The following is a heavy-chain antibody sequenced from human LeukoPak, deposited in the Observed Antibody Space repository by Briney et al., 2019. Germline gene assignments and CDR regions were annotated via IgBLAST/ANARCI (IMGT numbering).Heavy chain of an antibody. D-gene: IGHD6-13*01. Sequence: SQTLSLTCTVSGGSISSYYWSWIRQPPGKGLEWIGYIYYSGSTNYNPSLKSRVTISVDTSKNQFSLKLSSVTAADTAVYYCAREGQQLPTFDPWGQGTLVTVSS. J-gene: IGHJ5*02. CDR3: AREGQQLPTFDP. CDR2: IYYSGST. CDR1: GGSISSYY. V-gene: IGHV4-59*01.